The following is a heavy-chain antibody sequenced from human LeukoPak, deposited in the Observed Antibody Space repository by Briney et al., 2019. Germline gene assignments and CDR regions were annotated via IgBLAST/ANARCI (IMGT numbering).Heavy chain of an antibody. D-gene: IGHD3-3*01. Sequence: GGSLRLSCAASGFTFSDYYMSWIRQAPGKGLEGVSYISSSGSTIYYADSVKGRFTISRDNAKNSLYLQMNSLRAEDTAVYYCARDRKITIFGVVPSPGWFDPWGQGTLVTVSS. CDR1: GFTFSDYY. J-gene: IGHJ5*02. V-gene: IGHV3-11*01. CDR3: ARDRKITIFGVVPSPGWFDP. CDR2: ISSSGSTI.